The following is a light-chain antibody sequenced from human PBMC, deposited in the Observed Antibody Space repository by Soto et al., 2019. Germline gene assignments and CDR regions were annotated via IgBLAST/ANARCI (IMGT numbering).Light chain of an antibody. CDR1: SGSVSSSYL. Sequence: QTVVTQEPSFSVSAGETVTLTCGLTSGSVSSSYLPSWYQQTPGQAPRTLIYNTNTRSFGVPDRFSGSILGNKAALTITGAQADDESDYYCMLHVGSGISVFGGGTKLTV. CDR2: NTN. V-gene: IGLV8-61*01. J-gene: IGLJ2*01. CDR3: MLHVGSGISV.